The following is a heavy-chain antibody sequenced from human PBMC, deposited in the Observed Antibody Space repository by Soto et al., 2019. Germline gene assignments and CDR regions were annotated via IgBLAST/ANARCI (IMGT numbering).Heavy chain of an antibody. CDR1: GFTFSSYA. D-gene: IGHD2-2*01. CDR2: ISGSGGST. CDR3: AKDRSVRVVPAAPREYFDY. Sequence: GGSLRLSCAASGFTFSSYAMSWVRQAPGKGLEWVSAISGSGGSTYYADSVKGRFTISRDNSKNTLYLQMNSLRAEDTAVYYCAKDRSVRVVPAAPREYFDYWGQGTLVTVSS. V-gene: IGHV3-23*01. J-gene: IGHJ4*02.